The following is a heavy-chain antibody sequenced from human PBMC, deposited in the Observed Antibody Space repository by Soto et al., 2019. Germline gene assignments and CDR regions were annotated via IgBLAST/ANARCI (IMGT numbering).Heavy chain of an antibody. CDR3: AGDTAMVTRVSGWYYFDY. CDR1: GGTFSSYA. J-gene: IGHJ4*02. Sequence: QVQLVQSGAEVKKPGSSVKVSCKASGGTFSSYAISWVRQAPGQGLEWMGGIIPIFGTANYAQKFQGRVTITADESTSTAYMELSSLRSEDTAVYYCAGDTAMVTRVSGWYYFDYWGQGTLVTVSS. CDR2: IIPIFGTA. D-gene: IGHD5-18*01. V-gene: IGHV1-69*12.